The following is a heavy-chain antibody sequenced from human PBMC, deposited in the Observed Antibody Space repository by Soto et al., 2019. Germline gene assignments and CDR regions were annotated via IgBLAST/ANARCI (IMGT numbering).Heavy chain of an antibody. J-gene: IGHJ4*02. D-gene: IGHD4-17*01. Sequence: EVQLLESGGGLVQPGGSLRLSCAASGFTFSSYAMSWVRQAPGKGLEWVSAISGSGGSTYYADSVKGRFTISRDNSKNTLYLQMNSRRAEDTAVYYCASRPNYGDYGLGYWGQGTLVTVSS. V-gene: IGHV3-23*01. CDR1: GFTFSSYA. CDR3: ASRPNYGDYGLGY. CDR2: ISGSGGST.